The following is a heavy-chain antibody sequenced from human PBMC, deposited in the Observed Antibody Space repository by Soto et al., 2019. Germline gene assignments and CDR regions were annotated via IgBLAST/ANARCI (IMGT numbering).Heavy chain of an antibody. CDR3: ARDLYYSSGRYFDHDAFDI. Sequence: QVQLVQSGADVKKPGASVKVSCKASGYNFTSYGISWVRQAPGQGREWMGVISPHNDRTKYARRFQDRVTMTTETPTSTVYMELGSLRSDDTAVYYCARDLYYSSGRYFDHDAFDIWGQGTVVTVSS. J-gene: IGHJ3*02. CDR2: ISPHNDRT. V-gene: IGHV1-18*01. CDR1: GYNFTSYG. D-gene: IGHD6-19*01.